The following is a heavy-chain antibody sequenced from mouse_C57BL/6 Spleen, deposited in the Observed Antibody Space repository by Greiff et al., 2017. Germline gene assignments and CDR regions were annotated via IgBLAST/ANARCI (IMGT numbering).Heavy chain of an antibody. Sequence: QVQLQQSGAELARPGASVTLSCKASGYTFTSYGISWVKQRTGQGLEWIGEIYPRSGNTYYNEKFKGQATLTADKSSSTAYMELRSLTSEDSAVYFCARGGNPEAMDYWGQGTSVTVSS. V-gene: IGHV1-81*01. D-gene: IGHD1-1*02. CDR3: ARGGNPEAMDY. CDR1: GYTFTSYG. J-gene: IGHJ4*01. CDR2: IYPRSGNT.